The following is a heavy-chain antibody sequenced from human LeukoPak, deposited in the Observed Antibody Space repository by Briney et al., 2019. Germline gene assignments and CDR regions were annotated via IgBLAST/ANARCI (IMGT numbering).Heavy chain of an antibody. CDR2: INHSGST. J-gene: IGHJ6*03. CDR3: ARGGYKRLYYMDV. V-gene: IGHV4-34*01. Sequence: KPSETLSLTCAVYGGSFSGYYWSWIRQPPRKGLEWIGEINHSGSTNYNPSLKSRVTISVDTSKNQFSLKLSSVTAADTAVYYCARGGYKRLYYMDVWGKGTTVTVSS. CDR1: GGSFSGYY. D-gene: IGHD5-18*01.